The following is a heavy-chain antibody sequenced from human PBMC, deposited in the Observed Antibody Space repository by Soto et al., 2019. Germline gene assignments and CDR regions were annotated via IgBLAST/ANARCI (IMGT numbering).Heavy chain of an antibody. CDR1: GYTFTSYY. J-gene: IGHJ6*02. D-gene: IGHD1-7*01. CDR2: INPSGGST. Sequence: VKVSCKASGYTFTSYYMHWVRQAPGQGLEWMGIINPSGGSTSYAQKFQGRVTMTRDTSTSTVYMELSSLRSEDTAVYYCARDRVTGTTDYYYGMDVWGQGTTVTVSS. CDR3: ARDRVTGTTDYYYGMDV. V-gene: IGHV1-46*01.